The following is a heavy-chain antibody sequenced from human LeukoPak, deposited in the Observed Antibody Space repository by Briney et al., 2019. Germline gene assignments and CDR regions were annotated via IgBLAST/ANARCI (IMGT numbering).Heavy chain of an antibody. Sequence: ASVKVSCKASGYTFTGYYMHWVRQAPGQGLEWMGWINPNSGGTNYAQKFQGRVTMTRDTSISTAYMELSRLRSDDTAAYYCARDPGYDSSGYFRYAFDIWGQGTMVTVSS. CDR3: ARDPGYDSSGYFRYAFDI. CDR2: INPNSGGT. J-gene: IGHJ3*02. CDR1: GYTFTGYY. D-gene: IGHD3-22*01. V-gene: IGHV1-2*02.